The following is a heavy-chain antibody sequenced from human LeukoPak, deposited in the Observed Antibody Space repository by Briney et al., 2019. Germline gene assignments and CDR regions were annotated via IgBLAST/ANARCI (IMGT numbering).Heavy chain of an antibody. CDR1: GYTFTSYA. CDR2: INTNTGNP. V-gene: IGHV7-4-1*02. J-gene: IGHJ3*02. CDR3: ARSSDYGDQNDAFDI. Sequence: ASVKVSYTASGYTFTSYAMNWVRQAPGQGLEWMGWINTNTGNPTYAQGFTGRFVFSLDTSVSTAYLQISSLKAEDTAVYYCARSSDYGDQNDAFDIWGQGTMVTVSS. D-gene: IGHD4-17*01.